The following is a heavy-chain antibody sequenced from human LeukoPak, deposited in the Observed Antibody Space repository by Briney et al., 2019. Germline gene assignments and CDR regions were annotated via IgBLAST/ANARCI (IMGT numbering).Heavy chain of an antibody. Sequence: PSETLSLTCTVSGYSITSAYYWGWIRQPPGKGLEWIGSFFLKGSTYYNPSLKSRVTISVDTSKNQFSLKLSSVTAADTAVYCCARAPYPYDFWSGFLFDIWGQGTMVTVSS. J-gene: IGHJ3*02. CDR3: ARAPYPYDFWSGFLFDI. CDR1: GYSITSAYY. V-gene: IGHV4-38-2*02. CDR2: FFLKGST. D-gene: IGHD3-3*01.